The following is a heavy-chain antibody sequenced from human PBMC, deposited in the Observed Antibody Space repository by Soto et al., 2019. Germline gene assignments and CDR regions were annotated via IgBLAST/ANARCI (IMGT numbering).Heavy chain of an antibody. CDR1: GSTFSSYA. Sequence: QVQLVQSGAEVKKPGSSVKVSCKASGSTFSSYAISWVRQAPGQGLEWMGGIIPIFGTANYAQKFQGRVTITADESTSTAYIELSSLRSEDTAVYYCARPSAAHYYYYYGMDVWGQGTTVTVSS. J-gene: IGHJ6*02. D-gene: IGHD6-13*01. V-gene: IGHV1-69*01. CDR3: ARPSAAHYYYYYGMDV. CDR2: IIPIFGTA.